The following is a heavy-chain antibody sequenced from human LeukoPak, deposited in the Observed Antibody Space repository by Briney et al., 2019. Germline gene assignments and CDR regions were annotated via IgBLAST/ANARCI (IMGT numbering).Heavy chain of an antibody. CDR2: INQDGSEK. D-gene: IGHD3-3*01. J-gene: IGHJ4*02. V-gene: IGHV3-7*01. CDR1: GFTFSSYW. Sequence: GGSLRLSCAASGFTFSSYWMSWVRQAPGKGLEWVANINQDGSEKYYVDSVKGRFTISRDNAKNSLYLQMNSLRAEDTAVYYCAREHDFWSGYIDYWGQGTLVTVSS. CDR3: AREHDFWSGYIDY.